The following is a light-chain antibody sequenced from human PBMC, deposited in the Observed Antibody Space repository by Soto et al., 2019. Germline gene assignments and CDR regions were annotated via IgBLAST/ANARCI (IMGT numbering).Light chain of an antibody. CDR3: GTWDSSLSVVV. CDR2: RTS. Sequence: QTVVTQEPSLTVSPGGTVALTCASSTGAVTSTSYPNWFQHKPGQAPRALICRTSNKLSWTPARFSGSLLGGKAALIVSGAQPEDEADYYCGTWDSSLSVVVFGGGTKLTVL. J-gene: IGLJ2*01. CDR1: TGAVTSTSY. V-gene: IGLV7-43*01.